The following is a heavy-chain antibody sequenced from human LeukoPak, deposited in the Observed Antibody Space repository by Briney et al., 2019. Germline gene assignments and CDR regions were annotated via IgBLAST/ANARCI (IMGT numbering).Heavy chain of an antibody. CDR2: IYTSGST. V-gene: IGHV4-4*07. J-gene: IGHJ4*02. D-gene: IGHD4-17*01. CDR3: AGGGEPQHTVTTVDY. Sequence: PSETLSLTCTVSGGSISSYYWSWVRQPAGKGLEWIGRIYTSGSTNYNPSLKSRVTMSVDTSKNQFSLKLSSVTAADTAVYYCAGGGEPQHTVTTVDYWGQGTLVTVSS. CDR1: GGSISSYY.